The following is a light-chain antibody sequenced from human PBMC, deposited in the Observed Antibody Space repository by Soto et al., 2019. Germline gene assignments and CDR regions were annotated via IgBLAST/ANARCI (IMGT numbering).Light chain of an antibody. CDR2: EVT. Sequence: QSALTQPASVSGSPGQSITISCTGTSNDVGGYDLVSWYQQHPGKAPKLIIYEVTHRPSGVSSRFYGSRSGNTASLTISGLQAEDEADYYCKSRTTRNTLVFGGGTKVTVL. CDR1: SNDVGGYDL. V-gene: IGLV2-14*02. J-gene: IGLJ3*02. CDR3: KSRTTRNTLV.